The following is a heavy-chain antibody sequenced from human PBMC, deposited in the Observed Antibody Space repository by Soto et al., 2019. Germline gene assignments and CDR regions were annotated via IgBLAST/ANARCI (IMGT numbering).Heavy chain of an antibody. Sequence: SETLSLTCAVYGGSVNGYYWNWIRQPPGKGLEWIGEINHTGGTHYNPSLKSRVTMSVDTSKNQFSLGLSSVTAADTAIYYCATRITVFGLLIPPFDPWGQEPRSPSPQ. J-gene: IGHJ5*02. V-gene: IGHV4-34*01. CDR1: GGSVNGYY. CDR3: ATRITVFGLLIPPFDP. CDR2: INHTGGT. D-gene: IGHD3-3*01.